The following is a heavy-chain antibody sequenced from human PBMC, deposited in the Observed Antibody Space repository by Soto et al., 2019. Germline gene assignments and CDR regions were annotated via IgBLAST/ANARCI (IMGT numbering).Heavy chain of an antibody. CDR1: GFTFSDYY. J-gene: IGHJ5*02. Sequence: QVQLVESGGGLVKPGGSLRLSCAASGFTFSDYYMSWIRQAPGKGLEWVSYISSSSSYTNYADSVKGRFTISRDNAKNSLYLQMNSLSAEDTAVYYCARVTATVRWFDPWGQGTLVTVSS. CDR2: ISSSSSYT. V-gene: IGHV3-11*05. D-gene: IGHD4-17*01. CDR3: ARVTATVRWFDP.